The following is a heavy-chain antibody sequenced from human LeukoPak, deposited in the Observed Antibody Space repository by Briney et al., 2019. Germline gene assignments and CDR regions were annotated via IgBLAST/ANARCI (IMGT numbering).Heavy chain of an antibody. D-gene: IGHD4-17*01. CDR1: GDSFSYFY. J-gene: IGHJ4*02. Sequence: PSETLSLTCTVSGDSFSYFYWSWIRQPPGKGLEWIGYIYNSGSTNYNPSLKSRVTISLDTSKNQFSLKLSSVTAADTAVYYCARLSTVTTSFDYWGQGTLVTVSS. CDR3: ARLSTVTTSFDY. CDR2: IYNSGST. V-gene: IGHV4-59*12.